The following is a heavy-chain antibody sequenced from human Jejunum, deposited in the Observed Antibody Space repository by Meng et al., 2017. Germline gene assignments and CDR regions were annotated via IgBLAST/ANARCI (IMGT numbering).Heavy chain of an antibody. Sequence: GESLKISCAASGFTFSDNDFHWVRQATGKGLEWVSAIGRGFDTYYADSVKGRFTISRQNADNSFYLQMNSLTAGDTAVYYCAREVHDSGDTGLYFDVWGRGALVTVSS. CDR3: AREVHDSGDTGLYFDV. V-gene: IGHV3-13*01. D-gene: IGHD4-17*01. J-gene: IGHJ2*01. CDR2: IGRGFDT. CDR1: GFTFSDND.